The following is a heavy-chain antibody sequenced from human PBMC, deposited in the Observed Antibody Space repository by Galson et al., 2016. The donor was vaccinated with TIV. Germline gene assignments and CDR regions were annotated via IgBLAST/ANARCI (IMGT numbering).Heavy chain of an antibody. V-gene: IGHV3-33*01. Sequence: SLRLSCATSGFTFSSHGMHWVRQAPGKGLEWVAVIWFDGSNDRYADSAKGRFTISRDNSKNTLYLQMNSLRAEDTAMYYCARGELATTKILFDYWGQGTLVTVSS. J-gene: IGHJ4*02. CDR3: ARGELATTKILFDY. D-gene: IGHD1-1*01. CDR1: GFTFSSHG. CDR2: IWFDGSND.